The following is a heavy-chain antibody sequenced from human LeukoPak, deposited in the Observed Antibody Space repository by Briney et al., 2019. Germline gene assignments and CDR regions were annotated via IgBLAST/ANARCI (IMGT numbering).Heavy chain of an antibody. CDR2: ISYDGSDK. Sequence: GSLRLSCAASGFTFSSYGMHWVRQAPGKGLEWVAVISYDGSDKYSADSVKGRFTISRDNSKNTLYLQMNSLRAEDTAVYYCAKNAHYQGYSYGGIDYWGQGTLVTVSS. CDR1: GFTFSSYG. CDR3: AKNAHYQGYSYGGIDY. V-gene: IGHV3-30*18. D-gene: IGHD5-18*01. J-gene: IGHJ4*02.